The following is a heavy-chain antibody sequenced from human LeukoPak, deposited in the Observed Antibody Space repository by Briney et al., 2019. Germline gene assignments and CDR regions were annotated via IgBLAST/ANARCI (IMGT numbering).Heavy chain of an antibody. V-gene: IGHV3-30*18. CDR3: AKATSYYFDY. J-gene: IGHJ4*02. Sequence: GGSLRLSCAAAGFTFSSYGMHWVRQAPGKGLEWVAVISYDGSNKYYADSVKGRFTISRDNSKNTLYLQMSSLRAEDTAVYYCAKATSYYFDYWGQGTLVTVSS. CDR2: ISYDGSNK. CDR1: GFTFSSYG.